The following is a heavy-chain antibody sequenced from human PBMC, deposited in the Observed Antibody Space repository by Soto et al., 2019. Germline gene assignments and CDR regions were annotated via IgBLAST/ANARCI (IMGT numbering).Heavy chain of an antibody. CDR2: ISYDGSNK. CDR3: AKEGGYYGSGSYSVGENYYGMDV. Sequence: GGSLRLSCAASGFTFSSYGMHWARQAPGKGLEWVAVISYDGSNKYYADSVKGRFTISRDNSKNTLYLQMNSLRAEDTAVYYCAKEGGYYGSGSYSVGENYYGMDVWGQGTTVTVSS. J-gene: IGHJ6*02. V-gene: IGHV3-30*18. D-gene: IGHD3-10*01. CDR1: GFTFSSYG.